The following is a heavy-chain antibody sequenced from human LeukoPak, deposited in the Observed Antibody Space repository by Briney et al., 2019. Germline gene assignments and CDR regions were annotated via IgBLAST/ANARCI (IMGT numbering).Heavy chain of an antibody. J-gene: IGHJ6*03. V-gene: IGHV1-8*01. CDR2: MNPNSGNT. Sequence: ASVKVSCKASGYTFTSYDINWVRQATGQGLEWMGWMNPNSGNTGYAQKFQGRVTMTRDMSTSTVYMELSSLRSEDTAVYYCARESGSSSYYYYMDVWGKGTTVTVSS. D-gene: IGHD6-13*01. CDR3: ARESGSSSYYYYMDV. CDR1: GYTFTSYD.